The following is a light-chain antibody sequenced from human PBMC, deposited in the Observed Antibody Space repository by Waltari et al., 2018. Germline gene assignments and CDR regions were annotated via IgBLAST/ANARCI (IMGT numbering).Light chain of an antibody. J-gene: IGKJ3*01. Sequence: IVLTQSPGTLSLSPGERATLSCRASQPIAYTSLAWYPQEPDQPPRLLIYGASHRATGIPDRFSVSGSGTDFTLTISRLEPEDFAVYYCQHYGSSLFTFGPGTKMEIK. CDR3: QHYGSSLFT. CDR2: GAS. V-gene: IGKV3-20*01. CDR1: QPIAYTS.